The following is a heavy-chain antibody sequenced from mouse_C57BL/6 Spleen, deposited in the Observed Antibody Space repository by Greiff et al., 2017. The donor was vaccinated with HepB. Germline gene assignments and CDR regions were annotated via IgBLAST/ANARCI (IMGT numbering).Heavy chain of an antibody. CDR2: INPNNGGT. CDR3: ARRDYGAWFAY. J-gene: IGHJ3*01. Sequence: EVQLQQSGPELVKPGASVKIPCKASGYTFTDYNMDWVKQSHGKSLEWIGDINPNNGGTIYNQKFKGKATLTVDKSSSTAYMELRSLAAEDTAVYYCARRDYGAWFAYWGQGTLVTVSA. V-gene: IGHV1-18*01. CDR1: GYTFTDYN. D-gene: IGHD1-1*02.